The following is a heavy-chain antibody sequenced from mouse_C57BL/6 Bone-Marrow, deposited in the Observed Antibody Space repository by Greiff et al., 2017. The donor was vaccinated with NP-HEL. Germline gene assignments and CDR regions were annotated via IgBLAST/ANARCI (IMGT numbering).Heavy chain of an antibody. CDR2: INPSTGGT. J-gene: IGHJ4*01. V-gene: IGHV1-42*01. CDR1: GYSFTGYY. CDR3: ASRKYAMDY. Sequence: VQLQQSGPELVKPGASVKISCKASGYSFTGYYMNWVKQSPEKSLEWIGEINPSTGGTTYNQKFKAKATLTVDKSSSTAYMQLKSLTSEDSAVYYCASRKYAMDYWGQGTSVTVSS.